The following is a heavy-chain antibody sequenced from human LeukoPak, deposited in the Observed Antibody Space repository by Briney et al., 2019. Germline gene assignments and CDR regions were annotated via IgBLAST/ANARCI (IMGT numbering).Heavy chain of an antibody. J-gene: IGHJ4*02. D-gene: IGHD6-13*01. CDR3: TRQTAAAGVSLDY. V-gene: IGHV5-51*01. Sequence: GESLKISCKGSGYTFTSYWIGWVRQLPGKGLEWMGIIYPGDSDTRYSPSFQGQVTISVDKSISTAYLQWSSLQASDTAMYYCTRQTAAAGVSLDYWGQGTLVTVSS. CDR2: IYPGDSDT. CDR1: GYTFTSYW.